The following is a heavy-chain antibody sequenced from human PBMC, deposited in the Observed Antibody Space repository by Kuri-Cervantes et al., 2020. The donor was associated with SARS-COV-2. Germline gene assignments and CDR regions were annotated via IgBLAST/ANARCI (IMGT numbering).Heavy chain of an antibody. CDR1: GFTFSSYW. J-gene: IGHJ4*02. Sequence: GESLKISCAASGFTFSSYWMHWVRQAPGKGPVWVSRINSDGSSTSYADSVKGRFTISRDNAKNTLYLQMNSLRAEDTAVYYCAREYDSSSYSLDYWGQGTLVTVSS. V-gene: IGHV3-74*01. D-gene: IGHD3-22*01. CDR2: INSDGSST. CDR3: AREYDSSSYSLDY.